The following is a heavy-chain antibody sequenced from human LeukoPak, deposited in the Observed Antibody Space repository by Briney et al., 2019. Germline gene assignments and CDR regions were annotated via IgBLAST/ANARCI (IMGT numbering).Heavy chain of an antibody. Sequence: GSLRLSCAASGFTFSSYAMSWIRQPPGKGLEWIGSIYYTGNTYYNPSLKSRVTISVDTSKSQFFLNLTSVTAADTAVCYCARLAYCSSTSCYSPRYMDVWGKGTTVTVSS. J-gene: IGHJ6*03. V-gene: IGHV4-39*01. D-gene: IGHD2-2*01. CDR3: ARLAYCSSTSCYSPRYMDV. CDR2: IYYTGNT. CDR1: GFTFSSYA.